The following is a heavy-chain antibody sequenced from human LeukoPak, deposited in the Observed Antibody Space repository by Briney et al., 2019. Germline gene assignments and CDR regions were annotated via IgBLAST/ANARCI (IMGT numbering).Heavy chain of an antibody. J-gene: IGHJ4*02. V-gene: IGHV3-7*03. CDR3: ARNVGWFRFDY. D-gene: IGHD2-15*01. CDR1: GFTFSSYW. Sequence: GGSLRLSCAASGFTFSSYWMSWVCQAQEKGLEWVANINKDGGEKYYVDSVKGRFTISRDNAKNSLYLQMNSLRAEDTAVYYCARNVGWFRFDYWGQGTLVTVSS. CDR2: INKDGGEK.